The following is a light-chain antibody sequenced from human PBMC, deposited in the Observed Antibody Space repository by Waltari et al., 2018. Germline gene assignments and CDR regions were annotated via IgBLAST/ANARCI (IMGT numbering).Light chain of an antibody. CDR1: QSVSRH. J-gene: IGKJ4*01. CDR3: QQRSTWPSLT. CDR2: DAS. Sequence: EIVLTQSPATLSLSPGERATLSCGASQSVSRHLAWYQQKPGQAPRLLIYDASNRAPGIPLRFSGSGSGTDFTLTISSLEPEDFAVYYCQQRSTWPSLTFGGGTKVEIK. V-gene: IGKV3-11*01.